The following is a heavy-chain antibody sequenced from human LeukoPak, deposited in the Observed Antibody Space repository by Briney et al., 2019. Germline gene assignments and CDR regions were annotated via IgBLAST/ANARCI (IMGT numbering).Heavy chain of an antibody. Sequence: PSETLSLTCTVSGGSISSSSYYWGWIRQPPGKGLEWIGSIYYSGSTYYNPSLKSRVTISVDTSKNQFSLKLSSVTAADTAVYYCARGRSGYSYGPRNWFDPWGQGTLVTVSS. CDR2: IYYSGST. D-gene: IGHD5-18*01. V-gene: IGHV4-39*07. CDR1: GGSISSSSYY. J-gene: IGHJ5*02. CDR3: ARGRSGYSYGPRNWFDP.